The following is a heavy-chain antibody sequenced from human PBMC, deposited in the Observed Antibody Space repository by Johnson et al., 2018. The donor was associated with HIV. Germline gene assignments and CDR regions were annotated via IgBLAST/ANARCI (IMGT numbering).Heavy chain of an antibody. CDR2: IYSGGST. V-gene: IGHV3-66*02. Sequence: VQLVESGGGLVQPGGSLRLSCAASGFTVSSNYMSWVRQAPGKGLEWVSVIYSGGSTYYADSVKGRFTISRDNAKNTLCLQMNSLRAEDTAVYYCAKAPLSGYEDAFDVWGQGIMVTVSS. CDR3: AKAPLSGYEDAFDV. J-gene: IGHJ3*01. D-gene: IGHD3-22*01. CDR1: GFTVSSNY.